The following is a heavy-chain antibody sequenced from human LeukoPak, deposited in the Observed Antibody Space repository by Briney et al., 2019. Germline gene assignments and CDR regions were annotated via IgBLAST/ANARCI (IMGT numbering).Heavy chain of an antibody. D-gene: IGHD2-8*02. V-gene: IGHV3-7*01. J-gene: IGHJ4*02. CDR1: GFTFSSYW. Sequence: PGGSLRLSCAASGFTFSSYWMSWVRQAPGKGLEWVANIKQDGSEKYYVDSVKGRFTISRDNAKNSLYLQMNSLRAEDTAVYYCARDPFHCTGGRPGDYWGQETLVTVSS. CDR2: IKQDGSEK. CDR3: ARDPFHCTGGRPGDY.